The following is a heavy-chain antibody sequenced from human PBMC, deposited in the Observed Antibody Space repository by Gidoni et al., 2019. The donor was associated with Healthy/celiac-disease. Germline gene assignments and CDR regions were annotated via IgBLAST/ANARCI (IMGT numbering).Heavy chain of an antibody. CDR2: INPSGGRK. J-gene: IGHJ6*02. D-gene: IGHD3-3*01. CDR3: ASPTGSYDFWSGYYRGEGGAYYYYGMDV. Sequence: QVQLVQSGAEVKKPGASVKVACKASGYTFTSYYMHCVRQAPGQGLAWMGIINPSGGRKSYAQKFQGRVTMTRETSTSTVYMELSSLRSEDTAVYYCASPTGSYDFWSGYYRGEGGAYYYYGMDVWGQGTTVTVSS. V-gene: IGHV1-46*01. CDR1: GYTFTSYY.